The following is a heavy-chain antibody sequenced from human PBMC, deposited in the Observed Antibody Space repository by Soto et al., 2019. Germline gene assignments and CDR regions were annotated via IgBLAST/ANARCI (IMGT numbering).Heavy chain of an antibody. CDR2: ISYDGSNK. J-gene: IGHJ6*02. D-gene: IGHD6-6*01. Sequence: QVQLVESGGGVVQPGRSLRLSCAASGFTFSSYGMHWVRQAPGKGLEWVAVISYDGSNKYYADSVKGRFTISRDNSKNTLYLQMNSLRAEDTAVYYCAKDVRAARRSYYYGMDVWGQGTTVTVSS. V-gene: IGHV3-30*18. CDR3: AKDVRAARRSYYYGMDV. CDR1: GFTFSSYG.